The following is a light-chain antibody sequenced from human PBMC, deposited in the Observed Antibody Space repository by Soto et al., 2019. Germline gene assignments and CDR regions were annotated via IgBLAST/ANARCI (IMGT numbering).Light chain of an antibody. CDR3: QQYNNWPWT. CDR1: QSISDT. Sequence: ETVMTQSPATLSVSPGGRATLSCRASQSISDTLAWYQQKPDQAPRLLIHGASTRATGFPARFSGSGSGTDFTLTISSLQSEDFAVYYCQQYNNWPWTFGQGTKVEIK. V-gene: IGKV3-15*01. CDR2: GAS. J-gene: IGKJ1*01.